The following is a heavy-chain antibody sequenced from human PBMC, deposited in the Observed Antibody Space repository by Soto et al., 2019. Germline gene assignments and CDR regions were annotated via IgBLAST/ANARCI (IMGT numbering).Heavy chain of an antibody. J-gene: IGHJ5*02. V-gene: IGHV4-31*03. CDR2: IYYTGVT. CDR3: ATDGSSTANWLDP. CDR1: GASLHIGGYY. D-gene: IGHD2-2*01. Sequence: SETLSLTCTVSGASLHIGGYYWAWIRQNPGKGLEGIGYIYYTGVTYYNPSLGRRVNISVDTSKNQFSLELTSVTAADTAVYYCATDGSSTANWLDPWGQGLLVTVTS.